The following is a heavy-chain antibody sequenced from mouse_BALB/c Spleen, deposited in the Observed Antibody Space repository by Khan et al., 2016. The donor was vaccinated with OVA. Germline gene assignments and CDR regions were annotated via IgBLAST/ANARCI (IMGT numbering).Heavy chain of an antibody. CDR1: GFSLTSNG. CDR2: IWGDGST. D-gene: IGHD2-1*01. V-gene: IGHV2-3*01. J-gene: IGHJ4*01. CDR3: AKETWGNFVAMDY. Sequence: QVQLKESGPGLVAPSQSLSITCTVSGFSLTSNGVSWVRQPPGKGLEWLGVIWGDGSTNYHSVLKSRLSISKDDSKSQVFLKVNSLHIDDTAMYYCAKETWGNFVAMDYWGQGTSVTVSS.